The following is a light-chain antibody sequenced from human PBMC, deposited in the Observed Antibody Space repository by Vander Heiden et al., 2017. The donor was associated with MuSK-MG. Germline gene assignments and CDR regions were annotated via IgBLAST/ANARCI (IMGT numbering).Light chain of an antibody. Sequence: QPVLTQPPSASASLGASVTLTCTLSSGYSNYKVDWFQQRPGKGPRFVMRVGTGGIVGSKGDGIPDRFSVLGSGLNRYLTIKNIQEEDESDYHCGADHGSGSNFALEVFGGGTKLTVL. V-gene: IGLV9-49*01. CDR1: SGYSNYK. J-gene: IGLJ3*02. CDR2: VGTGGIVG. CDR3: GADHGSGSNFALEV.